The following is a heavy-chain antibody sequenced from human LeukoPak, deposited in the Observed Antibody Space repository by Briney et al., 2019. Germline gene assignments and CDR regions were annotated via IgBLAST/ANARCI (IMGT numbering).Heavy chain of an antibody. D-gene: IGHD2-2*01. V-gene: IGHV1-69*13. CDR1: GGTFSSYA. CDR2: IIPTFGTA. CDR3: ATAPPHCSSSSCYFDY. J-gene: IGHJ4*02. Sequence: ASVKVSCTASGGTFSSYAISWVRQAPGQGLEWMGGIIPTFGTANYAQKFQGRVTITADESTSTAYMELSSLRSEDTAAYYCATAPPHCSSSSCYFDYWGQGTLVTVSS.